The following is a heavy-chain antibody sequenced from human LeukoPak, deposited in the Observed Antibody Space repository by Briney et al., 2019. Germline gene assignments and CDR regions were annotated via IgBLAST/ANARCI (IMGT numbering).Heavy chain of an antibody. Sequence: GGSLRLSCEASGFTFSNYAVSWVRQAPGTGLGWVSTISESGDATWHIDSVKGRFTISRDNSKNTLHLQMNSLRTEDTAVYYCAKDQQYSPCFDHWGQGTLVTVSS. CDR2: ISESGDAT. CDR3: AKDQQYSPCFDH. J-gene: IGHJ4*02. D-gene: IGHD2/OR15-2a*01. CDR1: GFTFSNYA. V-gene: IGHV3-23*01.